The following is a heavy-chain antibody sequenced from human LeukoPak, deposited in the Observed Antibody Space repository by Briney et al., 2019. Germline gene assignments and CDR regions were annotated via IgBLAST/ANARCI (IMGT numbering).Heavy chain of an antibody. D-gene: IGHD2-2*02. CDR1: GFTFSSYD. Sequence: GGSLRLSCAAPGFTFSSYDLSWVRQAPGKGLECVSAIRRGVGSTYYADSVKGRFTISRDNSKNTLYLQMNNLRADDTAVYYCAREGYCSSTSCYTPGWGQGTLVTVSS. J-gene: IGHJ4*02. CDR2: IRRGVGST. V-gene: IGHV3-23*01. CDR3: AREGYCSSTSCYTPG.